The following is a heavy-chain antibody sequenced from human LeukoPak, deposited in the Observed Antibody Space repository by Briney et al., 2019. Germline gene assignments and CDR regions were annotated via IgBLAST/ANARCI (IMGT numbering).Heavy chain of an antibody. J-gene: IGHJ6*02. CDR2: VNHSASGST. CDR1: GGSFSGYS. D-gene: IGHD2-2*01. Sequence: PSETLSLTCAVYGGSFSGYSWHWIRQPPGKGLEWIGEVNHSASGSTNSNPSLKSRVTISVDTSKNQFSLKLRFVTAADTAVYYCASRAVVPAAIYPRKNYYGMDVWGQGTTVTVSS. CDR3: ASRAVVPAAIYPRKNYYGMDV. V-gene: IGHV4-34*01.